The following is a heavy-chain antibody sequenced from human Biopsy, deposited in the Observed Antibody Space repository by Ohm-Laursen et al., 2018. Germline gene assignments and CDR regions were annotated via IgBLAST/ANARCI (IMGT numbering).Heavy chain of an antibody. CDR3: ARNTGWYGDLYYIDY. CDR1: GYSFTSYY. J-gene: IGHJ4*02. CDR2: INPSGSTT. V-gene: IGHV1-46*01. D-gene: IGHD6-19*01. Sequence: ASVKVSCKASGYSFTSYYMHWVRQAPGQGLEWMGMINPSGSTTSYPQIFQGRVTMTRDTSKSTVYMELSSLRSADTAVYFCARNTGWYGDLYYIDYWGQGTLVTVSS.